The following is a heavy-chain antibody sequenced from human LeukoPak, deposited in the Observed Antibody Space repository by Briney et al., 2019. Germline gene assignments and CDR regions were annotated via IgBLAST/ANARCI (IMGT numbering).Heavy chain of an antibody. J-gene: IGHJ5*02. CDR1: GFTFSSYA. V-gene: IGHV3-23*01. Sequence: GGSLRLSCAASGFTFSSYAMSWVRQAPGKGLEWVSAISGSGGSTYYADSVKGRFTISRDNSKNTLYLQMNSLRAEDTAVYYCAKAKSSSWYRGNWFDPWGQGTLVTVSS. CDR2: ISGSGGST. D-gene: IGHD6-13*01. CDR3: AKAKSSSWYRGNWFDP.